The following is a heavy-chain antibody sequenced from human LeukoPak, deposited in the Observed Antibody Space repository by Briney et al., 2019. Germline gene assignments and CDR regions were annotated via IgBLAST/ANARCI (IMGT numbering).Heavy chain of an antibody. J-gene: IGHJ6*03. CDR3: ARVARRYCSGGSCYSEYYYYYMDV. CDR2: SNHSGST. D-gene: IGHD2-15*01. V-gene: IGHV4-34*01. CDR1: GGCLSGYY. Sequence: SETLALTCAVYGGCLSGYYWSWIRQPPGKGLEWIGESNHSGSTNYNPSLKSRVTISVDTSKNQFSLKLSSVTAADTAVYYCARVARRYCSGGSCYSEYYYYYMDVWDKGTTVTVSS.